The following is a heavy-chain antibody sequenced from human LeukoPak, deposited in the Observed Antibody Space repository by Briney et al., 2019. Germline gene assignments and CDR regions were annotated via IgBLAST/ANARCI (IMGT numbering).Heavy chain of an antibody. J-gene: IGHJ4*02. D-gene: IGHD2-2*01. V-gene: IGHV3-7*01. CDR3: ARVRCSSNSCFPDY. CDR1: GFTFRTCW. Sequence: GGSLRLFCAASGFTFRTCWMSWLRQAPGRGREGLANIKQDGSDKYYVDTVTGRFTIPRDNAKKSLFLKMNSLRAEDTAVYYCARVRCSSNSCFPDYWGQGTLVTVSS. CDR2: IKQDGSDK.